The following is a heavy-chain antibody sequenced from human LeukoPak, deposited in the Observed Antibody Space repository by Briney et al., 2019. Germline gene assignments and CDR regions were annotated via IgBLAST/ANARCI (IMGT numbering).Heavy chain of an antibody. CDR1: GFTFSSYG. Sequence: PGGSLRLSCAASGFTFSSYGMHWVRQAPGKGLEWVAFIRYDGSNKYYADSVKGRFTISRDNSKNTLYLQMNSLRAEDTAVYYCAKDRGYDFWSGYWVHDAFDIWGQGTMVTVSS. D-gene: IGHD3-3*01. CDR3: AKDRGYDFWSGYWVHDAFDI. CDR2: IRYDGSNK. J-gene: IGHJ3*02. V-gene: IGHV3-30*02.